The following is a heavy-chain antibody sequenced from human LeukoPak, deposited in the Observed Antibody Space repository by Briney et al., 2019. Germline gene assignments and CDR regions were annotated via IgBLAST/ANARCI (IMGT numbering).Heavy chain of an antibody. V-gene: IGHV3-9*01. CDR2: ISWNSGSI. D-gene: IGHD3-22*01. CDR3: AKDRAIYYDSSGYFDY. Sequence: TGGSLRLSCAASGFTFDDYAMHWVRQAPGKGPEWVTGISWNSGSIGYADSVKGRFTISRDNAKNSLYLQMNSLRAEDTALYYCAKDRAIYYDSSGYFDYWGQGTLVTVSS. CDR1: GFTFDDYA. J-gene: IGHJ4*02.